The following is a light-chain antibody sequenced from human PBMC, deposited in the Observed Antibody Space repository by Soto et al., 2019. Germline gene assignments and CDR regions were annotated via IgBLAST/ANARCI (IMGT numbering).Light chain of an antibody. V-gene: IGKV3-15*01. CDR2: GAS. CDR3: QQYNGWPYT. J-gene: IGKJ2*01. CDR1: QSVSRN. Sequence: EIVMTQSPATLSVSPGERATLSCRASQSVSRNLAWYRQKPGQAPRLLIYGASTRATGTPARFSGSGSGTEFTLTISSLQSEDFAVHYCQQYNGWPYTFGQGTKLEIK.